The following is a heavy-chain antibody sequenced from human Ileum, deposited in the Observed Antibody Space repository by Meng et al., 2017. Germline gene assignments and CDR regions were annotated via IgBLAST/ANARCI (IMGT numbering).Heavy chain of an antibody. CDR2: IFYSGST. J-gene: IGHJ5*02. Sequence: QVQLQESGPGLVKPSPTLSPTCTVSGGSISSGGYYWGWIRQHPGKGLEWIGYIFYSGSTYYNSSLKSRINISVDTSKNQFSLKVSSVTAADTAVYYCARVRRGLGLRFDPWGQGTLVTVSS. CDR3: ARVRRGLGLRFDP. CDR1: GGSISSGGYY. D-gene: IGHD3/OR15-3a*01. V-gene: IGHV4-31*03.